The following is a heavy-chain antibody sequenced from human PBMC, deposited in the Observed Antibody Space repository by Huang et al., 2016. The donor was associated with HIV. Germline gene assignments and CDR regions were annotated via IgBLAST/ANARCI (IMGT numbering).Heavy chain of an antibody. Sequence: QVQLQQWGAGLLKPSETLSLTCAVYGGSFSGYYWSWIRQSPGKGRAWIGEINHSGSTNYNPSLKSRLTISVDTSKNQFSLKLSSVTAADTAVYYCARERMMSWLDDHDAFDIWGQGTMVTVSS. D-gene: IGHD1-1*01. CDR3: ARERMMSWLDDHDAFDI. V-gene: IGHV4-34*01. J-gene: IGHJ3*02. CDR1: GGSFSGYY. CDR2: INHSGST.